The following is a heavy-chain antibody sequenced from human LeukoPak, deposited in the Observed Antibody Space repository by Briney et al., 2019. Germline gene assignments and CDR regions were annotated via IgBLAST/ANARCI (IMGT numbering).Heavy chain of an antibody. CDR1: GGTFSSYG. D-gene: IGHD2-2*01. CDR2: IIPISGTT. V-gene: IGHV1-69*01. J-gene: IGHJ5*01. Sequence: SVKVSCKASGGTFSSYGYSWVRLAPGQGLEWMGGIIPISGTTDYAQKFQGRVTTSADESTSTAYLELSSLGSDDTAVYYCARTAFHCTRAGCYHNWFDSWGQGTLVTVSS. CDR3: ARTAFHCTRAGCYHNWFDS.